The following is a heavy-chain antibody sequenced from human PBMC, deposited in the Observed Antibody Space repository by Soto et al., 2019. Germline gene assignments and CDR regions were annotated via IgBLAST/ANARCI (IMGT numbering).Heavy chain of an antibody. V-gene: IGHV1-69*13. CDR3: AKDGSTIFGVVIDY. D-gene: IGHD3-3*01. Sequence: SVKVSCKASGGTFSNFGFSWVRQAPGQGLEWMGGIIPIFASSNYAQKFQGRLTITADESTSTAYMDLNSLRAEDTAVYYCAKDGSTIFGVVIDYWGQGTLVTVSS. J-gene: IGHJ4*02. CDR2: IIPIFASS. CDR1: GGTFSNFG.